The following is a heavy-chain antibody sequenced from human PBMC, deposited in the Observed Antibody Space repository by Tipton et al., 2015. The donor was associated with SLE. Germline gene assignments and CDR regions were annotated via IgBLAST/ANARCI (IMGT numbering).Heavy chain of an antibody. CDR3: ARVSLLTTVTTGAFDI. J-gene: IGHJ3*02. Sequence: SLRLSCAASGFTFSDYYMSWIRQAPGKGLEWVSYISSSSSYTNYADSVKGRFTISRDNAKNSLYLQMNSLRAEDTAVYYCARVSLLTTVTTGAFDIWGQATMVTVSS. CDR2: ISSSSSYT. CDR1: GFTFSDYY. D-gene: IGHD4-17*01. V-gene: IGHV3-11*06.